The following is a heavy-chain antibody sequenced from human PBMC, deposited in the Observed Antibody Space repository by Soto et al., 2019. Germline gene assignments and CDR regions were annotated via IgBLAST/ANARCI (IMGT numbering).Heavy chain of an antibody. CDR1: GGSIRSYY. CDR2: MYYSGST. D-gene: IGHD1-1*01. V-gene: IGHV4-59*01. CDR3: ARVPGIEISTTFFDY. J-gene: IGHJ4*02. Sequence: SETLSLTCTVSGGSIRSYYWSWIRQPPGKGLEWIGYMYYSGSTNYNPSLKSRVTMSADTSKNQFSLKLRSVTAADTAVYYCARVPGIEISTTFFDYWGQGILVTVSS.